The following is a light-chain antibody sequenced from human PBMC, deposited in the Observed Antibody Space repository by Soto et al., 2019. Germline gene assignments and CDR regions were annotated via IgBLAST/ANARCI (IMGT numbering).Light chain of an antibody. Sequence: DKKMTQSPSSLSASVGDRVTITCRASQAIRNDVGWYQQKPGKAPKRLIYVASILESGVPSRFSGSGFGTEFTLTISGLQPEDFATYYCLQHNTYPWTFGQGTRVEIK. CDR2: VAS. J-gene: IGKJ1*01. CDR1: QAIRND. CDR3: LQHNTYPWT. V-gene: IGKV1-17*01.